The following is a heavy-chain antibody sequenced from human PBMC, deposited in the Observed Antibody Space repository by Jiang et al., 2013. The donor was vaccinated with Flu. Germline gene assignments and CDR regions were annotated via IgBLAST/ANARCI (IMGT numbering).Heavy chain of an antibody. Sequence: SGAEVKKPGSSVKVSCKASGGTFSSYTISWVRQAPGQGLEWMGGIIPIFGTANYAQKFQGRVTITADKSTSTAYMELSSLRSEDTAVYYCARARGYYVWIGSGYEYFQHWGQGTLVTVSS. J-gene: IGHJ1*01. D-gene: IGHD3-22*01. CDR1: GGTFSSYT. CDR3: ARARGYYVWIGSGYEYFQH. V-gene: IGHV1-69*06. CDR2: IIPIFGTA.